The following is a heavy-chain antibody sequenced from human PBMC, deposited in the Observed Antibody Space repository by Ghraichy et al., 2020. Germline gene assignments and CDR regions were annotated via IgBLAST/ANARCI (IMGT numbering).Heavy chain of an antibody. D-gene: IGHD5-24*01. CDR1: GFTFDDYA. CDR3: AKDKSMATITTFDY. Sequence: GGSLRLSCAASGFTFDDYAMHWVRQAPRKGLEWVSLISWDGGSTYYADSVKGRFTISRDNSKNSLYLQMNSLRAEDTALYYCAKDKSMATITTFDYWGQGTLVTVSS. J-gene: IGHJ4*02. V-gene: IGHV3-43D*03. CDR2: ISWDGGST.